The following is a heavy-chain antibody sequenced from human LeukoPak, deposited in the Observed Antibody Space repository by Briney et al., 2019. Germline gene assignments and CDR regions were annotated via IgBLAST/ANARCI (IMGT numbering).Heavy chain of an antibody. D-gene: IGHD6-13*01. V-gene: IGHV6-1*01. CDR3: ARTIGGAGTVGGFYY. CDR2: TYYRSKWYN. CDR1: GDCVSSNSAA. Sequence: SQTLSLTCALSGDCVSSNSAAWNWIRQSPSRGLEWLGRTYYRSKWYNEYAVSVKSRITINVDTSQHQFSLQLNSVTPEDTAVYYCARTIGGAGTVGGFYYWGRGTLVTVSS. J-gene: IGHJ4*02.